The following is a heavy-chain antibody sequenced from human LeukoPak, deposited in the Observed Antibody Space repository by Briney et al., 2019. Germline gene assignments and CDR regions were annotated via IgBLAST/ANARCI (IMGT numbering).Heavy chain of an antibody. CDR3: AREAGDTLPRDGYNVERYFDY. CDR2: IYYSGST. J-gene: IGHJ4*02. V-gene: IGHV4-39*07. Sequence: PSETLSLTCTVSGGSISSSSYYWGWIRQPPGKGLEWIGSIYYSGSTYYNPSLKSRVTISVDTSKNQFSLKLSSVTAADTAVYYCAREAGDTLPRDGYNVERYFDYWGQGTLVTVSS. D-gene: IGHD5-24*01. CDR1: GGSISSSSYY.